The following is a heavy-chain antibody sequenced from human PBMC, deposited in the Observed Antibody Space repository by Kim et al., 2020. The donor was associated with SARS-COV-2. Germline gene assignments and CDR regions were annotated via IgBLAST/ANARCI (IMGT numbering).Heavy chain of an antibody. D-gene: IGHD2-2*01. CDR1: GFTFSSYA. Sequence: GGSLRLSCAASGFTFSSYAMHWVRQAPGKGLEWVAVISYDGSNKYYADSVKGRFTISRDNSKNTLYLQMNSLRAEDTAVYYCARSPQDIVVVPAAILDYWGQGTLVTVSS. CDR3: ARSPQDIVVVPAAILDY. CDR2: ISYDGSNK. J-gene: IGHJ4*02. V-gene: IGHV3-30-3*01.